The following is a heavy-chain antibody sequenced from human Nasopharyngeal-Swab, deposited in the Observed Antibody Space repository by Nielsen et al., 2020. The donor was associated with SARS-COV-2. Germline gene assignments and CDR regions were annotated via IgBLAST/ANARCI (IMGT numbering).Heavy chain of an antibody. Sequence: GESLKISCAASGFTFSSYGMHWVRQAPGKGLEWVAVIWYEGSNKYYADSVRGRFTISRDNPKNTLYLQMNSLRAEDTAVYYCARDGPSGYCTNGGCYSYYMDVWGKGTTVTVSS. CDR3: ARDGPSGYCTNGGCYSYYMDV. D-gene: IGHD2-8*01. CDR1: GFTFSSYG. V-gene: IGHV3-33*01. J-gene: IGHJ6*03. CDR2: IWYEGSNK.